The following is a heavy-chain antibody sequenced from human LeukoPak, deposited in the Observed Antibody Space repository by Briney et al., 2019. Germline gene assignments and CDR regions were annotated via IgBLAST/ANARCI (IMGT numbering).Heavy chain of an antibody. J-gene: IGHJ4*02. CDR3: ARDVGSGSYSFDY. D-gene: IGHD3-10*01. CDR1: GYTFTGYY. CDR2: INPNSGGT. V-gene: IGHV1-2*02. Sequence: ASVKVPCKASGYTFTGYYMHWVRQAPGQGLEWMGWINPNSGGTNYAQKFQGRVTMTRDTSISTAYMELSRLRSDDTAVYYCARDVGSGSYSFDYWGQGTLVTVSS.